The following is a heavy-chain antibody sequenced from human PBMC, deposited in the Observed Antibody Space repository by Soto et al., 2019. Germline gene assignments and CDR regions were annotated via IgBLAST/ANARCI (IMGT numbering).Heavy chain of an antibody. CDR1: GLSFSNFW. Sequence: PGESLKISCQGSGLSFSNFWIAWVRQMPGKGLEWMGIIYPDDSETRYSPSFQGQVTISADKSINTAYLQWNSLRPEDTALYYCARLRYSEGTGNFDYWGQGTLVTVSS. D-gene: IGHD1-26*01. CDR2: IYPDDSET. CDR3: ARLRYSEGTGNFDY. V-gene: IGHV5-51*01. J-gene: IGHJ4*02.